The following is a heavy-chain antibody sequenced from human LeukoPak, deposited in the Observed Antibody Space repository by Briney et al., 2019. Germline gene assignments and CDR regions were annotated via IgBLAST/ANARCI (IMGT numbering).Heavy chain of an antibody. V-gene: IGHV1-18*01. J-gene: IGHJ3*02. Sequence: ASVKVSCKASGYTFTNYAMNWVRQAPGQGLAWMGWISAYNGNTELAQKFQGRVTLATDASTSTAYVELRSPTSDDTAVYFCARGGSRSRRGDDAFDIWGQGTMVTVSS. CDR1: GYTFTNYA. CDR2: ISAYNGNT. CDR3: ARGGSRSRRGDDAFDI. D-gene: IGHD3-10*01.